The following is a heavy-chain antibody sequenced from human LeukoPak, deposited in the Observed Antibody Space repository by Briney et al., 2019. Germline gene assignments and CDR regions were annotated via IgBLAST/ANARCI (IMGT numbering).Heavy chain of an antibody. J-gene: IGHJ5*02. Sequence: GESLKISCKGSGYSFTSYWIGWVRQMPGKGLEWMGIIYPGDSDTRYSPSFQGQVTISADKSISTAYLQRSSLKASDTAMYYCARLPSKAQYYYDSSGYYGDWWFDPWGQGTLVTVSS. V-gene: IGHV5-51*01. CDR1: GYSFTSYW. CDR3: ARLPSKAQYYYDSSGYYGDWWFDP. D-gene: IGHD3-22*01. CDR2: IYPGDSDT.